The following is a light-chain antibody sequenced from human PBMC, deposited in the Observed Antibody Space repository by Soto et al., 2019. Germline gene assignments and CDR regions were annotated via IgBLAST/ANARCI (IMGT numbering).Light chain of an antibody. V-gene: IGKV3-20*01. CDR3: QQYGTSPWT. Sequence: EIVLTQSPGTLSLFPGERATLSCRATQSVNSDYLAWYQQKPGQAPRLLIYIASRRATGIPDRFSGSGSGTDFTLTINRLEPEDFAVYYCQQYGTSPWTFGQGTNVEIK. CDR2: IAS. J-gene: IGKJ1*01. CDR1: QSVNSDY.